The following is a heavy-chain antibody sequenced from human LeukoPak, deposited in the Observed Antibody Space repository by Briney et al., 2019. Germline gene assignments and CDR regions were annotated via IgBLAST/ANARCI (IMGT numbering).Heavy chain of an antibody. CDR1: GGSISSYY. J-gene: IGHJ6*02. Sequence: SSETLSLTCTVSGGSISSYYWSWIRQPPGKGLEWIGYIYYSGSTNYNPSLKSRVTISVDTSKNQFSLKLSSVTAADTAVYYCAREYGSGSPYYYYGMDVWGQGTTVTVSS. CDR3: AREYGSGSPYYYYGMDV. CDR2: IYYSGST. D-gene: IGHD3-10*01. V-gene: IGHV4-59*01.